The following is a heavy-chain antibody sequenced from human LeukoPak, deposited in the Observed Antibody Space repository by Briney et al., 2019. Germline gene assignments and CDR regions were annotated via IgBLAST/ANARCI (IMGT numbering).Heavy chain of an antibody. CDR1: GFTFSNYW. V-gene: IGHV3-7*03. CDR3: ASAGSSWPDYYFDY. J-gene: IGHJ4*02. CDR2: IRKDESEK. D-gene: IGHD6-13*01. Sequence: GGSLRLSCAASGFTFSNYWMTWVRRAPGKGLEWVANIRKDESEKHYLDSVKGRFTISRDNAKNTLYLQMNSLRAEDTAVYYCASAGSSWPDYYFDYWGQGTLVTVSS.